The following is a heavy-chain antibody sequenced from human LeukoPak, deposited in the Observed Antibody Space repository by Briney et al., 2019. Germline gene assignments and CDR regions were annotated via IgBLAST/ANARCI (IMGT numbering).Heavy chain of an antibody. J-gene: IGHJ4*02. CDR2: ISSSSSYI. D-gene: IGHD4-23*01. Sequence: GGSLRLSCAASGFTFSSYSMNWVRQAPGKGLEWVSSISSSSSYIYYADSVKGRFTISRDNAKNSLYLQMNSLRAEDTAVYYCARDPPFELRWRNGIDYWGQGTLVTVSS. CDR3: ARDPPFELRWRNGIDY. CDR1: GFTFSSYS. V-gene: IGHV3-21*01.